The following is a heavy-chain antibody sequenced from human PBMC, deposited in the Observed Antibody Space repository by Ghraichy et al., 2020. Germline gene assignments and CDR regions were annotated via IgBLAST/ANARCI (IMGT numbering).Heavy chain of an antibody. D-gene: IGHD5-18*01. Sequence: SETLSLTCTVSGGSVSSGSYYWSWIRQPPGKGLEWIGYIYYSGSTNYNPSLKSRVTIAVATSKNQFSLKLSSVTAADTAVYYCARVSQDTAMGGGYFDYWGQGTLVTVSS. CDR3: ARVSQDTAMGGGYFDY. V-gene: IGHV4-61*01. CDR1: GGSVSSGSYY. J-gene: IGHJ4*02. CDR2: IYYSGST.